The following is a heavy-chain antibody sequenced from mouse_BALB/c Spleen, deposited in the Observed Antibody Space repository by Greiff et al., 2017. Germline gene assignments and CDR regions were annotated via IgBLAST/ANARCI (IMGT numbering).Heavy chain of an antibody. CDR2: INPYNDGT. D-gene: IGHD1-1*01. J-gene: IGHJ2*01. CDR3: ARPFITTVVERPFDY. CDR1: GYTFTSYV. Sequence: VQLKESGPELVKPGASVKMSCKASGYTFTSYVMHWVKQKPGQGLEWIGYINPYNDGTKYNEKFKGKATLTSDKSSSTAYMELSSLTSEDSAVYYCARPFITTVVERPFDYWGQGTTLTVSS. V-gene: IGHV1-14*01.